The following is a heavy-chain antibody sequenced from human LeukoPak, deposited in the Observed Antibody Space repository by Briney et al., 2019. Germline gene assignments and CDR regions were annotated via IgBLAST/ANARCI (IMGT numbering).Heavy chain of an antibody. J-gene: IGHJ4*02. CDR3: TRGAGWLIDY. CDR1: GGSISSYY. Sequence: SETLSLTCTVSGGSISSYYWSWIRQPPGKGLEWIGYIYYSGSTNYNPSLKSRVTISADTSKNHFSLKLNSVTTADTAVYYCTRGAGWLIDYWGQGILVTGSS. CDR2: IYYSGST. D-gene: IGHD3-16*01. V-gene: IGHV4-59*01.